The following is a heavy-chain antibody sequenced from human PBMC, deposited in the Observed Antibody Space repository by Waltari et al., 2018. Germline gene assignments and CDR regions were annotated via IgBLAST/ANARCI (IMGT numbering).Heavy chain of an antibody. J-gene: IGHJ5*02. CDR3: ARLLNSSQQRYNWFDP. Sequence: QVQLVQSGAEVKKPGASVKVSCKASGYTFTGYYMHWVRQAPGQGLEWMGRINPNSGGTNYAQKFQGRVTMTRDTSISTAYMELSRLRSDDTAVYYCARLLNSSQQRYNWFDPWGQGTLVTVSS. D-gene: IGHD6-19*01. V-gene: IGHV1-2*06. CDR1: GYTFTGYY. CDR2: INPNSGGT.